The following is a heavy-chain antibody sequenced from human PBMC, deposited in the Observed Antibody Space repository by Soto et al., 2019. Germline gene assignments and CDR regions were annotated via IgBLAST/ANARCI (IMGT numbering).Heavy chain of an antibody. Sequence: PGGSLRLSCAASGFTFSSYGMHWVRQAPGKGLEWVAVISYDGSNKYYADSVKGRFTISREKSKNTLYLQMNSLRAEDTAVYYCAKDGKGDYPYYFDYWGQGTMVTVSS. CDR1: GFTFSSYG. CDR3: AKDGKGDYPYYFDY. CDR2: ISYDGSNK. D-gene: IGHD4-17*01. J-gene: IGHJ4*02. V-gene: IGHV3-30*18.